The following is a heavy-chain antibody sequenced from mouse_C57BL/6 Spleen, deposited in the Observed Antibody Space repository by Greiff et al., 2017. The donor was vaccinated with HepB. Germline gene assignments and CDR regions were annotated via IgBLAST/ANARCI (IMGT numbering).Heavy chain of an antibody. J-gene: IGHJ2*01. CDR3: ARGGLYRFDD. CDR2: INPSTGGT. V-gene: IGHV1-42*01. D-gene: IGHD3-1*01. Sequence: EVQLQQSGPELVKPGASVKISCKASGYSFTGYYMNWVKQSPEKSLEWIGKINPSTGGTTYNQKFKAKATLTVDKSSSTADMQRKSLTSEDSAVYYCARGGLYRFDDWGQGTTLTVSS. CDR1: GYSFTGYY.